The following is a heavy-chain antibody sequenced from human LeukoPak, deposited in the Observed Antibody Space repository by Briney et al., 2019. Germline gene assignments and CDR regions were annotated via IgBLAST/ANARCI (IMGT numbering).Heavy chain of an antibody. CDR3: AKPPTVVTEY. J-gene: IGHJ4*02. V-gene: IGHV3-48*01. Sequence: PGGSLRLSCAASGFTFSNYAMNWVRQAPGKGLEGLSYISSSSSTIYYADSVKGRFTISRDNAKNSLYLQMSSLRAEDTAVYYCAKPPTVVTEYWGQGTLVTVSS. CDR2: ISSSSSTI. CDR1: GFTFSNYA. D-gene: IGHD4-23*01.